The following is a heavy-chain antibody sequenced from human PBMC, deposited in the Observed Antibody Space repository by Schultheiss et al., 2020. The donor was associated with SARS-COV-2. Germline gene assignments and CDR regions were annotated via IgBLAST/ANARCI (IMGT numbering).Heavy chain of an antibody. J-gene: IGHJ3*02. V-gene: IGHV3-23*01. CDR3: AKDQLRFSDAFDI. D-gene: IGHD3-3*01. Sequence: GGSLRLSCAASGFTFSSYWMHWVRQAPGKGLVWVSAISGSGGSTYYADSVKGRFTISRDNSKNTLYLQMNSLRAEDTAVYYCAKDQLRFSDAFDIWGQGTMVTVSS. CDR2: ISGSGGST. CDR1: GFTFSSYW.